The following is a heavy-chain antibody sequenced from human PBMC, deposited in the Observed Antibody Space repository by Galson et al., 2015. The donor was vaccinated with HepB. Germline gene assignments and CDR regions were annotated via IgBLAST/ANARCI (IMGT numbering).Heavy chain of an antibody. CDR1: GFTFSSYS. J-gene: IGHJ3*02. Sequence: SLRLSCAASGFTFSSYSMNWVRRAPGKGLEWVSYISSSSSTIYYADSVKGRFTISRDNAKNSLYLQMNSLRAEDTAVYYCARGRFPAAMRTVDYDILTGPPEDDAFDIWGQGTMVTVSS. CDR2: ISSSSSTI. CDR3: ARGRFPAAMRTVDYDILTGPPEDDAFDI. V-gene: IGHV3-48*01. D-gene: IGHD3-9*01.